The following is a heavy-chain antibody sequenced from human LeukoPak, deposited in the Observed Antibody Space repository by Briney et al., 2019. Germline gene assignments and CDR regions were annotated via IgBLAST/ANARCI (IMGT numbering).Heavy chain of an antibody. J-gene: IGHJ6*02. CDR1: GGSISSYY. V-gene: IGHV4-59*01. CDR3: ARVQTGYYYYYGMDV. Sequence: SETLSLTCTVSGGSISSYYWSWIRQPPGKGLEWIGYIYYSGSTNYNPSLKSRVTISVDTSKNQFSLNLSSVTAADTAVYYCARVQTGYYYYYGMDVWGQGTTVTVSS. CDR2: IYYSGST. D-gene: IGHD3-9*01.